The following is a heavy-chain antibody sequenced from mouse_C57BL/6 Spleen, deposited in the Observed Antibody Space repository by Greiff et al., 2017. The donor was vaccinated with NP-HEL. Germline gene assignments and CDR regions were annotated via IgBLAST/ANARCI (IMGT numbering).Heavy chain of an antibody. V-gene: IGHV1-15*01. CDR3: TRPSYGRSYVPDY. D-gene: IGHD1-1*01. Sequence: QVQLKQSGAELVRPGASVTLSCKASGYTFTAYEMHWVKQTPVHGLEWIGAIDPETGGTAYNQKFKGKAILTADNSSSTAYMELRSLTSEDSAVYYCTRPSYGRSYVPDYWGQGTTLTVSS. J-gene: IGHJ2*01. CDR2: IDPETGGT. CDR1: GYTFTAYE.